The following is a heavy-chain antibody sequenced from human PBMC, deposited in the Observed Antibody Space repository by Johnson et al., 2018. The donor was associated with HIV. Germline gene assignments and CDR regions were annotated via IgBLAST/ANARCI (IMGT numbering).Heavy chain of an antibody. D-gene: IGHD2-21*01. CDR1: GFTLSTYG. CDR3: AKGCVGVWWSRAFDI. J-gene: IGHJ3*02. V-gene: IGHV3-30*18. Sequence: QVQLVESGGGVVQPGRSLRLSCVASGFTLSTYGMHWVRQAPGKGLEWVAVMSYDGSNKYYADSVKGRFTISRDNSKNTLYLQMNSMRAEDTAVYYCAKGCVGVWWSRAFDIWGQGTMVTVSS. CDR2: MSYDGSNK.